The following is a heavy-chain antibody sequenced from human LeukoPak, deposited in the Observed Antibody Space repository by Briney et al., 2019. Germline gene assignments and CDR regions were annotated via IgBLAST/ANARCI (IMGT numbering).Heavy chain of an antibody. CDR3: AHTFSSGWEHYFDY. Sequence: GGSLRLSCAASGFTFSSYWMSWVRQAPGKGLEWVANIKQDGSEKYYVDSVKGRFTISRDNAKNSLYLQMNSLRAEDTAVYYCAHTFSSGWEHYFDYWGQGTLVTVSS. J-gene: IGHJ4*02. D-gene: IGHD6-19*01. V-gene: IGHV3-7*03. CDR2: IKQDGSEK. CDR1: GFTFSSYW.